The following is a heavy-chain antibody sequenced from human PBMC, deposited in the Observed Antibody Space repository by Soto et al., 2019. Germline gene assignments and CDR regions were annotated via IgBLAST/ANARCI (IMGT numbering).Heavy chain of an antibody. CDR1: GFTFSSYA. CDR3: AKLNIKRSSSSGGLDY. D-gene: IGHD6-6*01. Sequence: PGWSLRLSCAASGFTFSSYAMRWVRQAPGKGLEWVSAISGSGGSTYYADSVKGRFTISRDNSKNTLYLQMNSLRAEDTAVYYCAKLNIKRSSSSGGLDYWGQGTLVTLSS. CDR2: ISGSGGST. J-gene: IGHJ4*02. V-gene: IGHV3-23*01.